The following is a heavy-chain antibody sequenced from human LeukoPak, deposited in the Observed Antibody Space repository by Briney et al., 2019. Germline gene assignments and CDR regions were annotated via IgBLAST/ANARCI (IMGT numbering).Heavy chain of an antibody. V-gene: IGHV3-11*04. D-gene: IGHD1-26*01. CDR1: GFTFSSYA. J-gene: IGHJ3*02. CDR3: ARDGPRPPLVGVLVGAFDI. Sequence: GGSLRLSCAASGFTFSSYAMSWIRQAPGKGLEWVSYISSSGSSIYYADSVKGRFTISRDNAKNSLYLQMNSLRAEDTAVYYCARDGPRPPLVGVLVGAFDIWGQGTMVTVSS. CDR2: ISSSGSSI.